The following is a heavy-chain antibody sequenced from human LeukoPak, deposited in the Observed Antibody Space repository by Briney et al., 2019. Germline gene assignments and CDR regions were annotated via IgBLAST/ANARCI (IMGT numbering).Heavy chain of an antibody. V-gene: IGHV3-30-3*01. CDR3: ARGRAVTGSTVIDY. CDR1: GFTFSSYA. J-gene: IGHJ4*02. Sequence: GGSLRLSCAASGFTFSSYAMHWVRRAPGKALEWVATISSDGGNRYYSDSVKGRFTISRDNSKNTLYLQMNSLRPEDTAVFHCARGRAVTGSTVIDYWGQGTLVTVS. CDR2: ISSDGGNR. D-gene: IGHD6-19*01.